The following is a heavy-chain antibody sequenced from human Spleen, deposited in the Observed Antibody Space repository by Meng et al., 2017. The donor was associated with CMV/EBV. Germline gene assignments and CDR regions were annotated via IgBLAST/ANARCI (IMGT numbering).Heavy chain of an antibody. J-gene: IGHJ4*02. CDR2: IYHSGST. CDR3: ARANRYFDY. CDR1: GYSISSGYY. D-gene: IGHD1-14*01. Sequence: SETLSLTCTVSGYSISSGYYWGWIRQPPGKGLEWIGSIYHSGSTYYNPSLKSRVTISVDTSNNRFSLKLSSVTAADTAVYYCARANRYFDYWGQGMLVTVSS. V-gene: IGHV4-38-2*02.